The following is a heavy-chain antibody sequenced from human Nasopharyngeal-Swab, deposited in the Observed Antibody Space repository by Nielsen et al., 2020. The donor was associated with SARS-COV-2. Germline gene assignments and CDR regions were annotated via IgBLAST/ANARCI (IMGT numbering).Heavy chain of an antibody. CDR3: ARGGSSLGANLEDP. J-gene: IGHJ5*02. Sequence: ASVKVSCKASGYTFINHDINWVRQSTGQGLVWMGWMSPNSGNTGYAQKFQGRVTMTRNTSTSTAYLELSSLRSEDTAVYYCARGGSSLGANLEDPWGQGTLVIVSS. CDR2: MSPNSGNT. V-gene: IGHV1-8*01. D-gene: IGHD3-10*01. CDR1: GYTFINHD.